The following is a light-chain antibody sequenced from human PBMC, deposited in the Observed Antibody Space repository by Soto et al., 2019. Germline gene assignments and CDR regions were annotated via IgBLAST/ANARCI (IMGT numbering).Light chain of an antibody. V-gene: IGLV1-51*01. J-gene: IGLJ2*01. CDR2: DNN. CDR3: GTWDSSLSAVV. Sequence: QSVLTQPPSVSAAPGQTVTISCSGSSSNIGNKYVSWYQQLPVAAPKLLIYDNNKRPSGIPDRFSGSKSGTSATLGITGLQTGDEDDYYCGTWDSSLSAVVFGGGTKLTVL. CDR1: SSNIGNKY.